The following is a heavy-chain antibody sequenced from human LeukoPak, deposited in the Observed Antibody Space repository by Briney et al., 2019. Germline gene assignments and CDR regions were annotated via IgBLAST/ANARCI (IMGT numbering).Heavy chain of an antibody. J-gene: IGHJ4*02. CDR1: GFTFSSYA. Sequence: GGSLRLSCAASGFTFSSYAMHWVRQAPGKGLEWVAVISYDGSNKYYADSVKGRFTISRDNAKNSLYLQMNSLRAEDTAVYYCARVEVGYWGQGTLVTVSS. CDR2: ISYDGSNK. V-gene: IGHV3-30-3*01. D-gene: IGHD3-10*01. CDR3: ARVEVGY.